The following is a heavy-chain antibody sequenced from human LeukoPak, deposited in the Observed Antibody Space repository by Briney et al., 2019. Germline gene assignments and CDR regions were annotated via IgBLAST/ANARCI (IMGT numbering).Heavy chain of an antibody. CDR2: IYSDGST. Sequence: GGSLRLSCAASGFIVSNNYMSWVRQAPGKGLEWVSVIYSDGSTYYADSVKGRFTISRDNAKNSLYLQMNSLRAEDTAVYYCARDRAKPADYWGQGTLVTVSS. CDR1: GFIVSNNY. CDR3: ARDRAKPADY. V-gene: IGHV3-53*01. J-gene: IGHJ4*02. D-gene: IGHD2-2*01.